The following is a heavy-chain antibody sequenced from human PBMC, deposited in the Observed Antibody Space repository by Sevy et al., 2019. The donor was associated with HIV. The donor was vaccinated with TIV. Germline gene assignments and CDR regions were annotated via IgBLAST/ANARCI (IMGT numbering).Heavy chain of an antibody. CDR2: VSTSGST. CDR1: GDSINTYY. CDR3: ARLRWDLVVVPGATPGCYFDQ. Sequence: GSLRLSCTVSGDSINTYYWSWIRQPPGKGLEWIGYVSTSGSTNYNPSLKSRGTISLDTSRNQVSLKVTSGTAADAAVYYCARLRWDLVVVPGATPGCYFDQWGQGTLVTVSS. D-gene: IGHD2-2*01. V-gene: IGHV4-4*08. J-gene: IGHJ4*02.